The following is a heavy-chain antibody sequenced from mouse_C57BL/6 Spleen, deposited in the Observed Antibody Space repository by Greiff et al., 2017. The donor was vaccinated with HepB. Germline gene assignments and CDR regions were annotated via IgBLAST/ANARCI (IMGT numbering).Heavy chain of an antibody. CDR3: ARPIITTVRGFAY. J-gene: IGHJ3*01. CDR2: ISNGGGST. D-gene: IGHD1-1*01. Sequence: EVKLVESGGGLVQPGGSLKLSCAASGFTFSDYYMYWVRQTPEKRLEWVAYISNGGGSTYYPDTVKGRFTISRDNAKNTLYLQMSRLKSEDTAMYYCARPIITTVRGFAYWGQGTLVTVSA. CDR1: GFTFSDYY. V-gene: IGHV5-12*01.